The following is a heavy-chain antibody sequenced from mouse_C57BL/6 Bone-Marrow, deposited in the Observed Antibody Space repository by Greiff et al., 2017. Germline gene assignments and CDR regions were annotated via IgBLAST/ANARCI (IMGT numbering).Heavy chain of an antibody. V-gene: IGHV1-64*01. Sequence: QVQLQQPGAELVKPGASVTLSCKASGYTFTSYWMHWVKQRPGQGLEWIGMIHPNSGSTNYNEKFKSKATLTVDKSSSTAYMQLSSLTSEDSAVYYCAPYGSDWYFDVWGTGTTVTVSS. CDR2: IHPNSGST. CDR3: APYGSDWYFDV. CDR1: GYTFTSYW. D-gene: IGHD6-1*01. J-gene: IGHJ1*03.